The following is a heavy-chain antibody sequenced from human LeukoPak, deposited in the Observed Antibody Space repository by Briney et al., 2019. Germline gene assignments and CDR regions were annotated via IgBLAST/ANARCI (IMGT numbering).Heavy chain of an antibody. CDR3: ATDSGYSYVDS. V-gene: IGHV3-23*01. CDR1: VFTFSSYA. CDR2: ISGSGGST. J-gene: IGHJ4*02. Sequence: PGGSLRLSCAAPVFTFSSYAMSWVRQAPGKGLEWVSAISGSGGSTKYADSVKGRFTISRDNSKNTLYLQMNSLRAEDTAVYYCATDSGYSYVDSWGQGTLVTVSS. D-gene: IGHD5-18*01.